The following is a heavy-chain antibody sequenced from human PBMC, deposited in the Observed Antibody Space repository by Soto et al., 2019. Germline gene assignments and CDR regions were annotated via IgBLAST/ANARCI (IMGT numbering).Heavy chain of an antibody. D-gene: IGHD2-15*01. CDR2: ISAHNSDT. CDR1: GYTFTSYG. V-gene: IGHV1-18*01. J-gene: IGHJ3*02. Sequence: ASVKVSCKASGYTFTSYGINWVRQAPGQGLEWMGWISAHNSDTNYAQKSQGRVTMTTDTPTSTAFMELRGLRSDDTAVYYCARAARYCSGGVCYPDAFDIWGQGTMVTVSS. CDR3: ARAARYCSGGVCYPDAFDI.